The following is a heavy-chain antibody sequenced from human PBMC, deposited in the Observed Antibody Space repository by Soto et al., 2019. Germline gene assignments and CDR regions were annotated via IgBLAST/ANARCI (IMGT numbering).Heavy chain of an antibody. CDR1: GFTFSTYT. Sequence: GGSLRLSCASSGFTFSTYTMNWVRQAPGKGLEWVSPINGRGNYIYYAESVKGRFTISRDNAKNSLYLQMDRLRAEDTALYYCVREDGKVGTNSAFDYWGLGALVTVSS. V-gene: IGHV3-21*01. D-gene: IGHD1-26*01. CDR2: INGRGNYI. CDR3: VREDGKVGTNSAFDY. J-gene: IGHJ4*02.